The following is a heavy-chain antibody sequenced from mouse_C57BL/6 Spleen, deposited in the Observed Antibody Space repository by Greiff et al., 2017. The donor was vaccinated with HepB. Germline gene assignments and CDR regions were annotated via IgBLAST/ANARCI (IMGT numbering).Heavy chain of an antibody. CDR1: GFNIKNTY. V-gene: IGHV14-3*01. D-gene: IGHD1-1*01. Sequence: EVQLVESVAELVRPGASVKLSCTASGFNIKNTYMHWVKQRPEQGLEWIGRIDPANGNTKYAPKFQGKATITADTSSNTAYLQLSSLTSEDTAIYYCARNYYGSSYDAMDYWGQGTSVTVSS. J-gene: IGHJ4*01. CDR2: IDPANGNT. CDR3: ARNYYGSSYDAMDY.